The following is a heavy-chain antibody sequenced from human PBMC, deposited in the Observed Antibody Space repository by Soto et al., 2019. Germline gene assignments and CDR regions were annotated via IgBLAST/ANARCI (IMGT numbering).Heavy chain of an antibody. Sequence: EVHLVESGGGLVQPGGSLRLSCAGSAITLSTYWMTWVRQAPGKGLEWVANINEDGSEKYYVDSVKGRFTISRDNAKNSLYLQMNSLRAEDTAVYYCARPDRDGYNTFDYWGQGALVTVSS. CDR1: AITLSTYW. CDR3: ARPDRDGYNTFDY. D-gene: IGHD5-12*01. J-gene: IGHJ4*02. CDR2: INEDGSEK. V-gene: IGHV3-7*03.